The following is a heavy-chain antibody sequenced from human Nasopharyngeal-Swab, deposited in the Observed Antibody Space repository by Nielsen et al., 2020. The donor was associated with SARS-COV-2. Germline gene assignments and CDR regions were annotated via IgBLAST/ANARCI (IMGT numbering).Heavy chain of an antibody. J-gene: IGHJ4*02. V-gene: IGHV3-53*01. Sequence: GGSLRLSCAASGFTVSSNYMSWVRRAPGKGLEWVSVIYSGGSTYYADSVKGRFTISRDNSKNTLYLQMNSLRAEDTAVYYCAREGGSSGWYYFDYWGQGTLVTVSS. CDR2: IYSGGST. D-gene: IGHD6-19*01. CDR1: GFTVSSNY. CDR3: AREGGSSGWYYFDY.